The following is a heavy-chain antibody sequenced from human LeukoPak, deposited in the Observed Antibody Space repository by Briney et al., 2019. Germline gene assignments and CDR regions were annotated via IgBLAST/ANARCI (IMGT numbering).Heavy chain of an antibody. CDR2: INHSGST. CDR1: GGSISSGDYY. D-gene: IGHD3-3*01. J-gene: IGHJ6*02. CDR3: ARERPRITIFGVVITAPDGMDV. V-gene: IGHV4-39*07. Sequence: SETLSLTCTVSGGSISSGDYYWSWIRQPPGKGLEWIGEINHSGSTNYNPSLKSRVTISVDTSKNQLSLKLSSVTAADTAVYYCARERPRITIFGVVITAPDGMDVWGQGTTVTVSS.